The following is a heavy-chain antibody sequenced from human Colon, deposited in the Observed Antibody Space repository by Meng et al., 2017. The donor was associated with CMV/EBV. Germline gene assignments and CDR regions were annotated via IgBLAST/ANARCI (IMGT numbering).Heavy chain of an antibody. D-gene: IGHD2-2*01. CDR2: AYYSGST. CDR3: ARGVHGRYCPGTTCYPVDD. Sequence: GSLRLSCTVSGGSISSGAYYWGWIRHPPGKGLEWIGNAYYSGSTYYNPSLKSRAAISLDTSKDQFSLTLNSVTAADTAVYYCARGVHGRYCPGTTCYPVDDWGQGTLVTVSS. CDR1: GGSISSGAYY. V-gene: IGHV4-39*07. J-gene: IGHJ4*02.